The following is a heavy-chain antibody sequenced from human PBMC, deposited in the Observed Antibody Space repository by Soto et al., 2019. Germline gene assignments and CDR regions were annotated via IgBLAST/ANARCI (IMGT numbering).Heavy chain of an antibody. D-gene: IGHD3-10*01. CDR2: INHSGST. V-gene: IGHV4-34*01. J-gene: IGHJ4*02. Sequence: QVQLQQWGAGLLKPSETLSLTCAVYGGSFSGYYWSWIRQPPGKGLEWIGEINHSGSTNYNPSLKSRVTISVDTSKNQFSLKLSSVTAADTAVYYCARVHAGGYDFWSGPNYGSGSYVDYWGQGTLVTVSS. CDR3: ARVHAGGYDFWSGPNYGSGSYVDY. CDR1: GGSFSGYY.